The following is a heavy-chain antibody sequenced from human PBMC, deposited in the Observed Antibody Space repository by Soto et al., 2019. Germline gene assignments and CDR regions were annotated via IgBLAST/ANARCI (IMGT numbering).Heavy chain of an antibody. CDR1: GGTFSSYA. CDR2: MNPNSGNT. Sequence: GASVKVSCKASGGTFSSYAISWVRQAPGQGLDWMGWMNPNSGNTGYAQKFQGRVTMTRNTSISTAYMELSSLRSEDTAVYYCARGAVVVVAAWNYYYGMDVWGQGTTVTVSS. V-gene: IGHV1-8*02. D-gene: IGHD2-15*01. J-gene: IGHJ6*02. CDR3: ARGAVVVVAAWNYYYGMDV.